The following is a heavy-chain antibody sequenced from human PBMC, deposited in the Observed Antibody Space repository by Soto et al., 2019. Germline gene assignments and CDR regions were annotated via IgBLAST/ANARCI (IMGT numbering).Heavy chain of an antibody. CDR1: GGSISSGDYY. Sequence: SETLSLTCTVSGGSISSGDYYWSWIRQPPGKGLEWIGYIYYSGSTYYNPSLKSRVTISVDTSKNQFSLKLSSVTAADTAVYYCARELELPRFRWFDPWGQGTLVTVSS. V-gene: IGHV4-30-4*01. J-gene: IGHJ5*02. D-gene: IGHD1-7*01. CDR2: IYYSGST. CDR3: ARELELPRFRWFDP.